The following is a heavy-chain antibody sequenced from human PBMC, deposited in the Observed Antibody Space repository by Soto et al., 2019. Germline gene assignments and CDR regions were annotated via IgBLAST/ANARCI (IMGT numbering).Heavy chain of an antibody. D-gene: IGHD2-15*01. CDR2: ISAYNGRT. CDR3: ARSANSGGGPWDPPEY. J-gene: IGHJ4*02. CDR1: GFTFSSHG. Sequence: QVQLVQSGGEVRNPGASVRISCKASGFTFSSHGFYWVRQAPGQGLEWMGWISAYNGRTNYAQNLQVRVTMTTDTSTSTAYMELRSLRPDDTAVYYCARSANSGGGPWDPPEYWGQGTLGTVSS. V-gene: IGHV1-18*01.